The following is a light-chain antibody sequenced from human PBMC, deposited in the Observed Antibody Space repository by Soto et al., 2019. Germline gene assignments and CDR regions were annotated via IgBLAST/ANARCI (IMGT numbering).Light chain of an antibody. CDR2: GAY. Sequence: DIQMTQSPSSLSASVGDRVTITCRASQSISTYLNWYQHKPGKAPKLLIFGAYNLHSGVPSRFSGSGSGTDFTLTINSLQPEDFATYSCKQGYSTPPYTFGQGTKLEIK. CDR1: QSISTY. V-gene: IGKV1-39*01. J-gene: IGKJ2*01. CDR3: KQGYSTPPYT.